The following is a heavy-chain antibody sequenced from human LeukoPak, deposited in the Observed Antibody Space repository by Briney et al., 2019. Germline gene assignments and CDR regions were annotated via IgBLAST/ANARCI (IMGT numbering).Heavy chain of an antibody. V-gene: IGHV3-7*01. Sequence: PGGSLRLSCVASGFTFSTHWMSWVRQVPGKGLEWVANIKEDGSAKYYVDSVKGRFTISRDNAKKSLYLQMDSLRAEDSAVCYCASGYLDDFWSGHFWGQGTQVTVSS. CDR1: GFTFSTHW. CDR2: IKEDGSAK. J-gene: IGHJ4*02. CDR3: ASGYLDDFWSGHF. D-gene: IGHD3-3*01.